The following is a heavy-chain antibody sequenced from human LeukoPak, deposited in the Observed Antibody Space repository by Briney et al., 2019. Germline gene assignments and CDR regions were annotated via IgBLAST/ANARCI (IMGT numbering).Heavy chain of an antibody. Sequence: ASVKVSCKASGYTFTGCYMHWVRQAPGQGLEWMGWINPNSGGTNYAQKFQGRVTMTRDTSISTAYMELSRLRSDDTAVYYCARDLVVVVAATPDYFDYWGQGTLVTVSS. CDR2: INPNSGGT. V-gene: IGHV1-2*02. CDR3: ARDLVVVVAATPDYFDY. CDR1: GYTFTGCY. D-gene: IGHD2-15*01. J-gene: IGHJ4*02.